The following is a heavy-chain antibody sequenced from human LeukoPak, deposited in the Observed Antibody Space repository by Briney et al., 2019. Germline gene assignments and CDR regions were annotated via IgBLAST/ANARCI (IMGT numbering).Heavy chain of an antibody. D-gene: IGHD6-13*01. J-gene: IGHJ4*02. Sequence: SETLSLTCTVSGGSISSYYWSWIRQPPGKGLGWIGYIYYSGSTNYNPSLKSRVTISVDTSKNQFSLKLSSVTAADTAVYYCARTSYSSRAFDYWGQGTLVTVSS. CDR1: GGSISSYY. CDR3: ARTSYSSRAFDY. V-gene: IGHV4-59*08. CDR2: IYYSGST.